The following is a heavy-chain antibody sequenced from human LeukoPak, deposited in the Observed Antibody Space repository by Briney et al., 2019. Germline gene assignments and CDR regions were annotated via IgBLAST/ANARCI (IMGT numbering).Heavy chain of an antibody. J-gene: IGHJ4*02. CDR2: IYYSGST. CDR1: GGSISSYY. V-gene: IGHV4-59*08. Sequence: PSETLSLTCTVFGGSISSYYWSWIRQPPGKGLEWIGYIYYSGSTNYNPSLKSRVTISVDTSKNQFSLKLSSVTAADTAVYYCARLVEMATEYFDYWGQGTLVTVSS. D-gene: IGHD5-24*01. CDR3: ARLVEMATEYFDY.